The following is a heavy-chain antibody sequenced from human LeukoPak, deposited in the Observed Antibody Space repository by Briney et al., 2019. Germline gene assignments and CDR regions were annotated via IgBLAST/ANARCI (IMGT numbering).Heavy chain of an antibody. V-gene: IGHV3-72*01. CDR2: TRNKGNSYTT. CDR3: TRAIRGEGHYFDY. D-gene: IGHD3-10*01. CDR1: GFTFTNAW. J-gene: IGHJ4*02. Sequence: PGGSLRLSCAASGFTFTNAWMSWVRQAPGKGLEWVGRTRNKGNSYTTEYAASVKGRFSISRDDCQNLVYLQMRSLKTEDTAIYYCTRAIRGEGHYFDYWGQGTLAIVSS.